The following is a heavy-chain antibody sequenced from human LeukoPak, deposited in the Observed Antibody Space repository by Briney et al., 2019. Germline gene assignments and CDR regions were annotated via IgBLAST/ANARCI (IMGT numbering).Heavy chain of an antibody. CDR3: ARKMYGFNSIDY. V-gene: IGHV3-48*04. Sequence: GGSLRLSCTVSGFTFSRHGMQWVRQAPGKGLEWVSFVGGSTRTMYYADSVKGRFTISRDNAKNSVYLQMNSLRAEDTAVYYCARKMYGFNSIDYWGQGTLVTVSS. J-gene: IGHJ4*02. CDR1: GFTFSRHG. CDR2: VGGSTRTM. D-gene: IGHD4-23*01.